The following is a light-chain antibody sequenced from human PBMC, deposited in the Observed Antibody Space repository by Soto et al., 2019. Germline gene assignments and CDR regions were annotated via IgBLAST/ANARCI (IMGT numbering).Light chain of an antibody. Sequence: EIMLTQSPATLSLSPGERATLSCRASQSVDSNLAWYQLKPGQAPRLLIYGASTRATGLPPRFSGSGSGTDFTLTISSLQSEDFAVYTCHQYNNWPPTFGQGTKVDIK. CDR3: HQYNNWPPT. J-gene: IGKJ1*01. CDR2: GAS. CDR1: QSVDSN. V-gene: IGKV3-15*01.